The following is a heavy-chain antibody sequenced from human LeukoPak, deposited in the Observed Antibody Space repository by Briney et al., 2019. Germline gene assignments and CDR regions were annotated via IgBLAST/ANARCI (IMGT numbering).Heavy chain of an antibody. Sequence: SETLSLTCTVSGDSITSYYWSWIRQPPGKGLEWIGYIYYSGSTNYNPSLKSRVTISVDTSKNQFSLKLSSVTAADTAVYYCARVLRVVGSYNAPTNNYFDYWGQGTLVTVSS. CDR3: ARVLRVVGSYNAPTNNYFDY. V-gene: IGHV4-59*01. CDR1: GDSITSYY. CDR2: IYYSGST. D-gene: IGHD1-26*01. J-gene: IGHJ4*02.